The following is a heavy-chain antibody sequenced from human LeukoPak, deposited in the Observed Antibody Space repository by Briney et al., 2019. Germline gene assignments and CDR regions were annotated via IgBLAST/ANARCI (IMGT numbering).Heavy chain of an antibody. D-gene: IGHD1-1*01. CDR2: ISCSRGHT. J-gene: IGHJ6*02. CDR1: GFTFNDYA. Sequence: PGGSLRLSCAASGFTFNDYAMPWVRQAPGKGLEWVSGISCSRGHTGYADSVQGRFTISRDNAKNSLYLQMNSLRADDTAVYYCHNNRNDNHYYHIDVWGQGTTVTVSS. V-gene: IGHV3-23*01. CDR3: HNNRNDNHYYHIDV.